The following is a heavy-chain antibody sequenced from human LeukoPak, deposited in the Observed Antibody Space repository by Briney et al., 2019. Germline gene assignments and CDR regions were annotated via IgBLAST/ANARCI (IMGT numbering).Heavy chain of an antibody. V-gene: IGHV4-34*01. Sequence: SETLSLTCAVYGGSFSGYYWSWIRQPPGKGLEWIGEINHSGSTNYNPSLKSRVTISVDTSKNQFSLKLSSVTAADTAVYYCARRLEAAIPDYWGQGTLVTVSS. CDR1: GGSFSGYY. CDR3: ARRLEAAIPDY. CDR2: INHSGST. J-gene: IGHJ4*02. D-gene: IGHD2-2*02.